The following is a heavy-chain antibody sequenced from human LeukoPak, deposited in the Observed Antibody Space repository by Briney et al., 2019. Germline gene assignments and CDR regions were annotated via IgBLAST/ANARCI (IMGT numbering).Heavy chain of an antibody. CDR2: ISWNSGSI. Sequence: PGRSLRLSCAASGFTFDDYAIHWVRQAPGKGLEWVSGISWNSGSIGYADSVKGRFTISRDNAKNSLYLQMNSLRAEDTALYYCAKGVKYGSSGIIDYWGQGNLVTVSS. J-gene: IGHJ4*02. CDR1: GFTFDDYA. D-gene: IGHD6-6*01. V-gene: IGHV3-9*01. CDR3: AKGVKYGSSGIIDY.